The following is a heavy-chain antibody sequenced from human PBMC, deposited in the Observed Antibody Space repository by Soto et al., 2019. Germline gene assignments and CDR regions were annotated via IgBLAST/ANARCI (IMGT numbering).Heavy chain of an antibody. D-gene: IGHD2-21*02. Sequence: EVQVVESGGGLVEPGRSLRLSCAASGFTFGDFAMHWVRQVPGKGLEWVSGIIWNSGRIGYADSVKGRFTISRDNAKNSLYLQMDSLRAEDTATYFCVKDTGGGVTRLFYFHYMDVWGKGTTVTVSS. CDR2: IIWNSGRI. V-gene: IGHV3-9*01. J-gene: IGHJ6*03. CDR1: GFTFGDFA. CDR3: VKDTGGGVTRLFYFHYMDV.